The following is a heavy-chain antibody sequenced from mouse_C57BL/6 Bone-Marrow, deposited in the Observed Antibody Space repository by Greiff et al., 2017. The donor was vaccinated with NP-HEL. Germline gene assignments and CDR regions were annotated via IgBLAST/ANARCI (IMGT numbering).Heavy chain of an antibody. CDR3: ARHGSSWYFDV. CDR1: GYAFTNYL. D-gene: IGHD1-1*01. J-gene: IGHJ1*03. V-gene: IGHV1-54*01. CDR2: INPGSGGT. Sequence: QVQLQQSGAELVRPGTSVKVSCKASGYAFTNYLIEWVKQRPGQGLEWIGVINPGSGGTNYNEKFKGKATLNADKYSSTASMQLSSLTSEDSAVYFCARHGSSWYFDVWGTGTTVTVSS.